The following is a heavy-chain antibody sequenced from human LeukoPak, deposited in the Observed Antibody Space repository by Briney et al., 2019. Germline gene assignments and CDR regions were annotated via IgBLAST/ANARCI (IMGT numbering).Heavy chain of an antibody. CDR3: ARDLEAANMYYFDY. J-gene: IGHJ4*02. V-gene: IGHV3-66*01. CDR2: ISSAGYT. Sequence: GGSLRLSCAASGFTVSSSYMSWVRQAPGKGLEWVSIISSAGYTYYADSVKGRFTISRDNSKNTVYLQVNSLRDEDTAVYYCARDLEAANMYYFDYWGQGTMVTVSP. CDR1: GFTVSSSY. D-gene: IGHD6-13*01.